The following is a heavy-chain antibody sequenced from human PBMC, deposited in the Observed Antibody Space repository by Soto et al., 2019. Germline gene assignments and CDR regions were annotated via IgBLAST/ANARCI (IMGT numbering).Heavy chain of an antibody. V-gene: IGHV1-18*01. CDR2: ISTYNGNT. D-gene: IGHD3-9*01. CDR1: GYTFTSFG. Sequence: QVHMVRSGPEVKKPGASVKVSCKASGYTFTSFGISWVRQAPGQGLEWMGRISTYNGNTDYAQKFQDRVTMTTDTSTATAYMELRTLRSDDTAVYYCASDDLLTGALDYWGQGTLVTVSS. J-gene: IGHJ4*02. CDR3: ASDDLLTGALDY.